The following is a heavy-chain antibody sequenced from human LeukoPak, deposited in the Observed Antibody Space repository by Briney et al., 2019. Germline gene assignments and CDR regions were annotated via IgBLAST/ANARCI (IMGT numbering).Heavy chain of an antibody. V-gene: IGHV1-46*01. Sequence: GASVKVSCKASGYTFTSYYMHWVRHAPGQGLEWMGIINPSDGSTSYAQKFQGRVTMTRDMSTTTVYMELSRLRSEDTAVYYCARDASGLPPARKFDPWGQGTLVTVSS. J-gene: IGHJ5*02. CDR1: GYTFTSYY. D-gene: IGHD3-10*01. CDR3: ARDASGLPPARKFDP. CDR2: INPSDGST.